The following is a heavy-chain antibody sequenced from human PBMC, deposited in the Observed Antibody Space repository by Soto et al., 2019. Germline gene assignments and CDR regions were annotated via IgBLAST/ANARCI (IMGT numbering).Heavy chain of an antibody. CDR3: VRVAGAIVGNYFDC. J-gene: IGHJ4*01. CDR2: IYGGSST. Sequence: PGGSLRLSWAASGFTVSDSYLSWVRLAPGKGLEWVSVIYGGSSTFYADSVKARFTISRDNSRNTLSLQMNSLRVEDTAVYFCVRVAGAIVGNYFDCWGHGTLVTVSS. V-gene: IGHV3-66*01. D-gene: IGHD1-26*01. CDR1: GFTVSDSY.